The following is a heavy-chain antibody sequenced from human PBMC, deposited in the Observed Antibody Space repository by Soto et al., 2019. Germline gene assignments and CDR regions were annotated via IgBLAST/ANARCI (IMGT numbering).Heavy chain of an antibody. V-gene: IGHV3-64D*08. CDR3: VAGKLIPFDY. Sequence: LRLSCSASGFTFSVYAMHWVRQAPGKGLEYVSGISSKGVSTYYADSVKGRFVISRDYSKSTVYLQMNSLRPEDTAVYYCVAGKLIPFDYWAQGTLVTVSS. J-gene: IGHJ4*02. CDR1: GFTFSVYA. CDR2: ISSKGVST.